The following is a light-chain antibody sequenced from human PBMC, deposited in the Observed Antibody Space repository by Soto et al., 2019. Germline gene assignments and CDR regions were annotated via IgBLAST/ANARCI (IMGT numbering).Light chain of an antibody. CDR2: GAS. V-gene: IGKV3-20*01. J-gene: IGKJ4*01. CDR3: QQYGSSPPLT. CDR1: QSVSSSY. Sequence: EIVLAQSPVTLSWSPGERATLSCRASQSVSSSYVAWYQQKPGQAPRLLIYGASSRATGIPDRFSGSGSGTDFTLTISRLEPEDFAVYYCQQYGSSPPLTFGGGTKVDIK.